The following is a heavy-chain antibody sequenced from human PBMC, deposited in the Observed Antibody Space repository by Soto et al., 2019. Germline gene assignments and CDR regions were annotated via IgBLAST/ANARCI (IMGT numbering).Heavy chain of an antibody. CDR2: IWYDGSNK. CDR3: ARDPARAMVRIYYGMDV. Sequence: QVQLVESGGGVVQPGRSLRLSCAASGFTFSSYGMHWVRQAPGKGLEWVAVIWYDGSNKYYADSVKGRFTISRDNSKNTFDLQMNSLRAEDTAVYYWARDPARAMVRIYYGMDVWGQGTTVTVSS. D-gene: IGHD3-10*01. V-gene: IGHV3-33*01. CDR1: GFTFSSYG. J-gene: IGHJ6*02.